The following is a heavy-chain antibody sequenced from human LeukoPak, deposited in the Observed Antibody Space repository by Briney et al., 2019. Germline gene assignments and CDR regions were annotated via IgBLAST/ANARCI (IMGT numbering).Heavy chain of an antibody. CDR2: INHSGST. CDR3: AILDRPGNWFDP. V-gene: IGHV4-34*01. J-gene: IGHJ5*02. D-gene: IGHD3-3*01. CDR1: GGSISSYY. Sequence: SETLSLTCTVSGGSISSYYWSWIRQPPGKGLEWIGEINHSGSTNYNPSLKSRVTISVDTSKNQFSLKLSSVTAADTAVYYCAILDRPGNWFDPWGQGTLVTVSS.